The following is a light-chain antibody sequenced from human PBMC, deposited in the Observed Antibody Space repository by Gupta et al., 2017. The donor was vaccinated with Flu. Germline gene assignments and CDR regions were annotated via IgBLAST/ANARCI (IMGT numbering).Light chain of an antibody. CDR3: PAWDDSQSCLV. Sequence: QSVLTQPPSASGPHGQRVTISCSGSRSNFGTNNVHRFQHLPGPAPKLLISKNNQRPSGVPDRFSGSKSGTSASLAIIWLPAEDGADYYCPAWDDSQSCLVFGGGTKVTVL. V-gene: IGLV1-47*01. CDR1: RSNFGTNN. J-gene: IGLJ3*02. CDR2: KNN.